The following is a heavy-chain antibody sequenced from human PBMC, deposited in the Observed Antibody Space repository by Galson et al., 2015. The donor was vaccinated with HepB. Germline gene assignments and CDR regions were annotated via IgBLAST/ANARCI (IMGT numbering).Heavy chain of an antibody. CDR3: ARPLIATRPGSLFDY. D-gene: IGHD6-6*01. CDR1: GFPFSSYA. J-gene: IGHJ4*02. V-gene: IGHV3-30-3*01. Sequence: SLRLSCAASGFPFSSYAMHWVRQAPGKGLEWVAVISYDGSNKYYADSVKGRFTISRDNYKNTLYLQMNSLRAEDTAVYYCARPLIATRPGSLFDYWGQGTLVTVSS. CDR2: ISYDGSNK.